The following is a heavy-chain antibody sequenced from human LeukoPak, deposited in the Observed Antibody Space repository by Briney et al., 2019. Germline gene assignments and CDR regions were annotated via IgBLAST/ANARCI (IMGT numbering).Heavy chain of an antibody. Sequence: ASVKVSCKASGGTFSSYAVSWVRQAPGQGLEWMGRIIPIFGTANYAQKVQVRVMITTDESTTTAYMELNNLRSEDTAVYYCARDPPVITGTTRAYYYYYMDVWGKGTTVTVSS. CDR3: ARDPPVITGTTRAYYYYYMDV. D-gene: IGHD1-7*01. CDR1: GGTFSSYA. J-gene: IGHJ6*03. CDR2: IIPIFGTA. V-gene: IGHV1-69*05.